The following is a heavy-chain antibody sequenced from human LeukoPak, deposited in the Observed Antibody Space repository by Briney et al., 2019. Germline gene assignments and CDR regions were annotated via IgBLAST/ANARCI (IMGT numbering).Heavy chain of an antibody. D-gene: IGHD3-16*02. Sequence: GGSLRLSCAASGFTFSSYSMNWVRQAPGKGLEWVSAISSSSSYIYYADSVKGRFTISRDNAKNSLYLQMNSLRAEDTAVYYCAREYVWGSYRYQDYWGQGTLVTVSS. CDR2: ISSSSSYI. J-gene: IGHJ4*02. V-gene: IGHV3-21*01. CDR1: GFTFSSYS. CDR3: AREYVWGSYRYQDY.